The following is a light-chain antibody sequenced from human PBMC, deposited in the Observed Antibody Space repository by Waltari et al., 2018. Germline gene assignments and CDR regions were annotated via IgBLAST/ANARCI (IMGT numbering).Light chain of an antibody. CDR1: SNDVVNYTL. CDR3: CSYAGTTSIYV. J-gene: IGLJ1*01. Sequence: QSALTQPASVSGSPGESITISCTGTSNDVVNYTLVYWYQQHPDKAPKLIIFEVTKRPSRVSNRFAGSKSGNTASLTISGLQAEDEADYYCCSYAGTTSIYVFGSGTKVTVL. V-gene: IGLV2-23*02. CDR2: EVT.